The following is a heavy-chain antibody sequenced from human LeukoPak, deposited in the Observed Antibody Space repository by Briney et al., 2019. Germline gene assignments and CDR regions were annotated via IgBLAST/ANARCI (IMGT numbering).Heavy chain of an antibody. CDR3: AREIRGYSNFDQ. V-gene: IGHV3-30-3*01. CDR2: MSYDGNNK. CDR1: GFTFSTHA. D-gene: IGHD1-26*01. J-gene: IGHJ4*02. Sequence: GRSLRLSCAASGFTFSTHAIHWVRQAPGKGLEWVAVMSYDGNNKYYADSVKGRFTISRDNAKNSLYLQVNSLRAEDTAVYYCAREIRGYSNFDQWGQGTLVTVSS.